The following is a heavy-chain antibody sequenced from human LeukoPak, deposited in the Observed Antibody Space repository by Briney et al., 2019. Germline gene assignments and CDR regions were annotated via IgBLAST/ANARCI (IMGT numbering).Heavy chain of an antibody. CDR2: IYYSGST. CDR1: GGSISSYY. V-gene: IGHV4-59*01. CDR3: ARTLPITMVRGPLRAFDI. J-gene: IGHJ3*02. Sequence: SETLSLTCTVSGGSISSYYWSWIRQPPGKGLEWIGYIYYSGSTNYNPSLKSRVTISVDTSKNQFSLKLSSVTAADTAVYYWARTLPITMVRGPLRAFDIWGQGTMVTVSS. D-gene: IGHD3-10*01.